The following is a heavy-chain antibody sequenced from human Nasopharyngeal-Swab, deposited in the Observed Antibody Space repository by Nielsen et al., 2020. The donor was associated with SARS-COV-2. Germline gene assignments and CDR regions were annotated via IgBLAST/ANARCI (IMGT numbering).Heavy chain of an antibody. Sequence: VRQMPGKGLEWMGIIYPGDSDTRYSPSFQGQVTISADKSISTAYLQWSSLKASDTAVYYCARLVGYCSSTSCYTGWFDPWGQGTLVTVSS. CDR2: IYPGDSDT. D-gene: IGHD2-2*02. J-gene: IGHJ5*02. V-gene: IGHV5-51*01. CDR3: ARLVGYCSSTSCYTGWFDP.